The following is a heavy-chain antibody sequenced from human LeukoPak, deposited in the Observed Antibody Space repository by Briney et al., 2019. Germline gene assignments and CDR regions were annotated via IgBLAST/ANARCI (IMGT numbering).Heavy chain of an antibody. CDR2: INPSGGST. CDR1: GYTFTSYY. Sequence: ASVKVSCKASGYTFTSYYMHWVRQAPGQGLEWMGIINPSGGSTSYAQKFQGRVTMTRDTSTSTVYMELSSLRSEDTAVYYCARTRYSSGWYDPSFHFDYWGQGTLVTVSS. J-gene: IGHJ4*02. V-gene: IGHV1-46*01. CDR3: ARTRYSSGWYDPSFHFDY. D-gene: IGHD6-19*01.